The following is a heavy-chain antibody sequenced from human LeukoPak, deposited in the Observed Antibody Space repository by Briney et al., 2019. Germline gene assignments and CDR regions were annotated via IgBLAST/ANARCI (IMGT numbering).Heavy chain of an antibody. CDR2: IYYNGST. Sequence: SETLSLTCTVSGGSISSYYWSWIRQPPGKGLEWIGYIYYNGSTNYNTSLKSRVTISVDTSKNQFSLKLSSVTAADTAVYYCARGSAYYYDSSGYPTFDYWGQGTLVTVSS. CDR3: ARGSAYYYDSSGYPTFDY. CDR1: GGSISSYY. D-gene: IGHD3-22*01. V-gene: IGHV4-59*01. J-gene: IGHJ4*02.